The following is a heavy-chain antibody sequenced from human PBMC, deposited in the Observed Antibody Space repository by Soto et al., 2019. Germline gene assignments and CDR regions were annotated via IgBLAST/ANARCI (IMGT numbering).Heavy chain of an antibody. CDR3: ARGSLRYFDWSLNY. J-gene: IGHJ4*02. Sequence: PGGSLRLSCAASGFTFSSYAMSWVRQAPGKGLEWVSAITYDGSNKYYADSVKGRFTISRDNSKNTLYLQMNSLRAEDTAVYYCARGSLRYFDWSLNYWGQGTLVTVSS. CDR1: GFTFSSYA. CDR2: ITYDGSNK. D-gene: IGHD3-9*01. V-gene: IGHV3-30-3*01.